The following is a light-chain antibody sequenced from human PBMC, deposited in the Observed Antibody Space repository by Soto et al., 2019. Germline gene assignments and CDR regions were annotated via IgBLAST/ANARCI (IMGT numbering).Light chain of an antibody. J-gene: IGKJ1*01. Sequence: DIQMTQSPSSQSASVGDRVTITCRASQSINSYLNWYQQKPGKAPKLLIYAASSLQSGVPSRFSGIGSETDFTLTITSLQPDDFATYYCQQSFSTPRTFGQGTRVDI. CDR3: QQSFSTPRT. CDR2: AAS. CDR1: QSINSY. V-gene: IGKV1-39*01.